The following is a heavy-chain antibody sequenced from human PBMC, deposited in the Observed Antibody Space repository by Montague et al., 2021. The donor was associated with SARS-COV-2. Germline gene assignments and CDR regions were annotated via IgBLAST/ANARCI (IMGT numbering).Heavy chain of an antibody. CDR3: ARDGSWYYDSSGYYYRPHLGGGASYFDY. J-gene: IGHJ4*02. Sequence: SLRLSCAASGFTFSSYAMHWVRQAPGKGLEWVAVISYDGSNRYYXDSVKGRFTISRDNSKNTLYLQMNSLRAEDTAVYYCARDGSWYYDSSGYYYRPHLGGGASYFDYWGQGTLVTVSS. CDR2: ISYDGSNR. CDR1: GFTFSSYA. D-gene: IGHD3-22*01. V-gene: IGHV3-30-3*01.